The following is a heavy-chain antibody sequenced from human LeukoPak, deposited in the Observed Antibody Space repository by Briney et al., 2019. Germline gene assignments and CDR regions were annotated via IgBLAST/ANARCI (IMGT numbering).Heavy chain of an antibody. CDR2: IGGSGGST. D-gene: IGHD3-22*01. Sequence: PGGSLRLSCAASGFTFSSYAMSWVRQAPGKGLEWVSAIGGSGGSTYYADSVKGRFTISRDNSKNTLYLQMNSLRAEDTAVYYCAKDRDYYDSSGYTNWFDPWGQGTLVTVSS. CDR1: GFTFSSYA. CDR3: AKDRDYYDSSGYTNWFDP. V-gene: IGHV3-23*01. J-gene: IGHJ5*02.